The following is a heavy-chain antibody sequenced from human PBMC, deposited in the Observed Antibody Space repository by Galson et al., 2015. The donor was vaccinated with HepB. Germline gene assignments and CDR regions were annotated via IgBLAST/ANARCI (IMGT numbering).Heavy chain of an antibody. D-gene: IGHD2/OR15-2a*01. Sequence: QSGAEVKKPGTSVKVSCKASGYTFNGYHMHWVRQAPEQGLEWMGRINPDNSDTIYAQNFQGRVTMTSDTSISTTYMELSRLTSDDTAVYYCARENWYYVNWGQGTLVTVSS. CDR1: GYTFNGYH. V-gene: IGHV1-2*06. CDR3: ARENWYYVN. J-gene: IGHJ4*02. CDR2: INPDNSDT.